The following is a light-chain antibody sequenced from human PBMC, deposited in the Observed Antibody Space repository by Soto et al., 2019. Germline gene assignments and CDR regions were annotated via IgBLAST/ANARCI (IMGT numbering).Light chain of an antibody. J-gene: IGLJ2*01. CDR1: SSDVGGYNY. CDR3: SSYTSSNTLAVV. V-gene: IGLV2-14*01. Sequence: QSALTQPASVSGSPGQSITISCTGTSSDVGGYNYVSWYQQHPGKAPKLMIYEVSYRPSGVSNRFSGSKSANTASLTISGLQAEDEADYYCSSYTSSNTLAVVVGGGTQLTVL. CDR2: EVS.